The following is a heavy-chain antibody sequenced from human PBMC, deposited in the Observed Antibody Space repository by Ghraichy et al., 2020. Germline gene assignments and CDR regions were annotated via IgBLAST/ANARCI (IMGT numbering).Heavy chain of an antibody. D-gene: IGHD3-3*01. Sequence: LSLTCAASGFTFSSYAMSWVRQAPGKGLEWVSGISGSGGSTYYADSVKGRFTISRDNSKNTMFMQMKSLRAEDTAVYYCAKGSLEWGFDYWGQGTRVTVSS. CDR2: ISGSGGST. J-gene: IGHJ4*02. CDR3: AKGSLEWGFDY. V-gene: IGHV3-23*01. CDR1: GFTFSSYA.